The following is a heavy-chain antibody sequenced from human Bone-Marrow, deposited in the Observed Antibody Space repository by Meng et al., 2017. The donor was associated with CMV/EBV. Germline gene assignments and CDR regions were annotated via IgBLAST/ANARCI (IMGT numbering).Heavy chain of an antibody. D-gene: IGHD6-13*01. CDR2: ISYSGST. CDR3: ARHHTGYSSSWYHPGHLDY. Sequence: SETLSLTCTVSGGSISSYYWSWIRQPPGKGLEWIGYISYSGSTQYNPSLKSRLSISVDTSKNQFSLKLSSVTAADTAVYYCARHHTGYSSSWYHPGHLDYWGQGTLVTVSS. V-gene: IGHV4-59*08. J-gene: IGHJ4*02. CDR1: GGSISSYY.